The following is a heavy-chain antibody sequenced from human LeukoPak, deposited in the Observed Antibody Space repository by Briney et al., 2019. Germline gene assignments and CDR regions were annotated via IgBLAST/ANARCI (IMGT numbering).Heavy chain of an antibody. J-gene: IGHJ3*02. Sequence: SETLSLTCAVYGGSFSGYYWSWIRQPPGKGLEWIGEINHSGSTNYNPSLKSRVTISIDTSKNQFSLKLSSVTAADTAVYYCARHRDWNYFPGIVAFDIWGQGTMVTVSS. D-gene: IGHD1-7*01. CDR1: GGSFSGYY. CDR2: INHSGST. CDR3: ARHRDWNYFPGIVAFDI. V-gene: IGHV4-34*01.